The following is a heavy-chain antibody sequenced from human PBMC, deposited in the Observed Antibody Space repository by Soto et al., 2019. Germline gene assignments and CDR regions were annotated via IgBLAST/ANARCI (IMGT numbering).Heavy chain of an antibody. CDR1: GGSISSSSYY. Sequence: SETLSLTCTVSGGSISSSSYYWGWIRQPPGKGLEWIGSIYYSGSTYYNPSLKSRVTISVDTSKNQFSLKLSSVTAADTAVYYRARRGITIFGVVTDDYWGQGTLVTVSS. D-gene: IGHD3-3*01. V-gene: IGHV4-39*01. CDR3: ARRGITIFGVVTDDY. J-gene: IGHJ4*02. CDR2: IYYSGST.